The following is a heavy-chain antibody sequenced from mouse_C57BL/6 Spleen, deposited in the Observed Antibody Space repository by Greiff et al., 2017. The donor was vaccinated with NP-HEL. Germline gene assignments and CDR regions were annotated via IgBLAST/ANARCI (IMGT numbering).Heavy chain of an antibody. Sequence: VQLQQSGPELVKPGASVKISCKASGYTFTDYYMNWVKQSHGKSLEWIGDINPNNGGTSYNQKFKGKATLTVDKSSSTAYMELRSLTSEDSAVYYCAREVMVTGDYFDYWGQGTTLTVSS. D-gene: IGHD2-2*01. V-gene: IGHV1-26*01. J-gene: IGHJ2*01. CDR2: INPNNGGT. CDR3: AREVMVTGDYFDY. CDR1: GYTFTDYY.